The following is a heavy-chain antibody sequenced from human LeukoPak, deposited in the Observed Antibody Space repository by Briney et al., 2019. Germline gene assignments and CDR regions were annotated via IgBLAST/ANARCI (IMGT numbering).Heavy chain of an antibody. J-gene: IGHJ4*02. CDR1: GGSFSGYY. Sequence: SETLSLTCAVYGGSFSGYYWSWIRQPPGKGLEWIGEINHSGSTNYNPSLKSRVTISVDTSKNQFSLKLSSVTAADTAVYYCTRGRMLDYWGQGTLVTVSS. CDR2: INHSGST. D-gene: IGHD2/OR15-2a*01. V-gene: IGHV4-34*01. CDR3: TRGRMLDY.